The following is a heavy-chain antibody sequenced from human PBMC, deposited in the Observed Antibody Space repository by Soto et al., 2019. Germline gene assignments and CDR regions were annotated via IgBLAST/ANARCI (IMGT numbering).Heavy chain of an antibody. V-gene: IGHV3-48*01. D-gene: IGHD1-1*01. J-gene: IGHJ4*02. CDR1: GFTFSSYS. Sequence: GGSLRLSCAASGFTFSSYSMNWVRQAPGKGLEWVSYISSSTIYYADSVKGRFTISRDNAKNSLYLQMNSLRAEDTAVYHCTKPGQADYWGQGTLVTVSS. CDR3: TKPGQADY. CDR2: ISSSTI.